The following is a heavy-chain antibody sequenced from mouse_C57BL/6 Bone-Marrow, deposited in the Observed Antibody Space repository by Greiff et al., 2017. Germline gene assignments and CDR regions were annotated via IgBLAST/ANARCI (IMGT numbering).Heavy chain of an antibody. V-gene: IGHV1-81*01. CDR3: AREGNITTVVATDY. Sequence: QVQLMESGAELARPGASVKLSCKASGYTFTSYGISWVKQRTGQGLEWIGEIYPRSGNTYYNEKFTGKATLTADKSSSTAYMELRSLTSADSAVYFCAREGNITTVVATDYWGQGTTLTVSS. D-gene: IGHD1-1*01. CDR2: IYPRSGNT. CDR1: GYTFTSYG. J-gene: IGHJ2*01.